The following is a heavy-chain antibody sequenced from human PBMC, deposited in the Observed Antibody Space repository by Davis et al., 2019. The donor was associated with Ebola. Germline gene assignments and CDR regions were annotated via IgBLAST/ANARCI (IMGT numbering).Heavy chain of an antibody. Sequence: GESLKISCAASGFSLRTYDMHWVRQVTGKTLEWVSAIGTAGDTYYPASVKGRFTISRENARNSLYLQMNSLRTGDRAVYYCVRPAFGSHYFDYWGQGILVTVSS. CDR2: IGTAGDT. CDR3: VRPAFGSHYFDY. D-gene: IGHD2-2*01. J-gene: IGHJ4*02. CDR1: GFSLRTYD. V-gene: IGHV3-13*01.